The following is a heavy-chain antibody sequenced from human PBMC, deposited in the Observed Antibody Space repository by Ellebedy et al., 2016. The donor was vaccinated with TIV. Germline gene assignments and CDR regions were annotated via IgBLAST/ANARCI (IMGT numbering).Heavy chain of an antibody. J-gene: IGHJ4*02. D-gene: IGHD6-13*01. Sequence: SETLSLXXTVSGGSISSYYFRWIRQPAGKGLEWIGRIYTSGSTNYHPSPKSRVTMSVDTSKNQFSLKLSSVTAADTAVYYCARLYSSSWSYYFDYWGQGTLVTVSS. CDR2: IYTSGST. V-gene: IGHV4-4*07. CDR1: GGSISSYY. CDR3: ARLYSSSWSYYFDY.